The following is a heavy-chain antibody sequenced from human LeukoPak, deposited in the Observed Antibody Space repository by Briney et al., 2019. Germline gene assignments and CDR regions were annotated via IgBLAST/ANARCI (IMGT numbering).Heavy chain of an antibody. J-gene: IGHJ4*02. V-gene: IGHV3-30-3*01. CDR1: GFTFSSYA. CDR3: ARASGVVVPGPDY. CDR2: ISYDGSNK. Sequence: PGGSLRLSCAASGFTFSSYAMHWVRQAPGKGLEWVAVISYDGSNKYYADSVKGRFTISRDNSKNTLYLQMNSLRAEDTAVYYCARASGVVVPGPDYWGQGTLVTVSS. D-gene: IGHD2-2*01.